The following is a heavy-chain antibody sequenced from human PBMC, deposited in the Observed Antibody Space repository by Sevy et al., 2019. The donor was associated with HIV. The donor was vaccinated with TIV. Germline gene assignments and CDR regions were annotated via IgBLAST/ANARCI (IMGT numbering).Heavy chain of an antibody. Sequence: ALVKVSCKPSGYTFPTFGINWVRQAPGHGLEWMAWINIYNGNTIYAQNLQGRVTLTRDTSTNTAYMELRSLTSDDTAVYYCARMRNLGEPSDPWGQGALVTVSS. V-gene: IGHV1-18*01. J-gene: IGHJ5*02. CDR2: INIYNGNT. CDR1: GYTFPTFG. D-gene: IGHD3-16*01. CDR3: ARMRNLGEPSDP.